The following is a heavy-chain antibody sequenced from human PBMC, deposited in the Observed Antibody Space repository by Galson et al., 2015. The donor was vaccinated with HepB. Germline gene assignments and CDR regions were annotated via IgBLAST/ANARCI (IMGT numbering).Heavy chain of an antibody. CDR2: IYYSGSL. J-gene: IGHJ4*02. D-gene: IGHD1-26*01. V-gene: IGHV4-59*01. CDR3: ARGGPGGDYFDY. Sequence: QVQLQESGPGLVKPSETLSLTCTVSDGSISRYGWSWIRQPPGRVLEWIGYIYYSGSLNYNPSLRSRVTISVDTSKNQFSLKLSSVAAADTAVYYCARGGPGGDYFDYWGQGTLVTVSS. CDR1: DGSISRYG.